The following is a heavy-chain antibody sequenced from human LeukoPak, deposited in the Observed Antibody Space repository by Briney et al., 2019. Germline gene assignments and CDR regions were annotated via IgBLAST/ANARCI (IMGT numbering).Heavy chain of an antibody. Sequence: GASVTVSCKASGGTFSSYAISWVRQAPGQGLEWMGRIIPILGIANYAQKFQGRVTITADKSTSTAYMGLSSLRSEDTAVYYCASWSYGDYDYWGQGTLVTVSS. CDR3: ASWSYGDYDY. J-gene: IGHJ4*02. V-gene: IGHV1-69*04. D-gene: IGHD1-26*01. CDR2: IIPILGIA. CDR1: GGTFSSYA.